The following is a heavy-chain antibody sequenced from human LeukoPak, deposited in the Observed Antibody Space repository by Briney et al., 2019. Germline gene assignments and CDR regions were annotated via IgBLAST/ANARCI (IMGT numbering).Heavy chain of an antibody. CDR2: ISAYNGNT. V-gene: IGHV1-18*01. CDR1: GYTFTSYG. Sequence: ASVKVSSTASGYTFTSYGISWVGQAPGQGLKWMGWISAYNGNTNYAQKLQGRVTMTTDTSTSTAYMELRSLRSDDTAVYYCARGCTNGVCYVFFDYWGQGTLVTVSS. CDR3: ARGCTNGVCYVFFDY. D-gene: IGHD2-8*01. J-gene: IGHJ4*02.